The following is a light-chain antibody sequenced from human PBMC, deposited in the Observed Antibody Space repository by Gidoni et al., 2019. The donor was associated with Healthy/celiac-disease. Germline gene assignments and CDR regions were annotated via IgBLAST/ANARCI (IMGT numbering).Light chain of an antibody. J-gene: IGKJ1*01. CDR1: QSISSW. V-gene: IGKV1-5*01. CDR2: DAS. Sequence: DIQITQSPSTLSASVGDRVTITCRASQSISSWLAWYQQKPGKAPKLLIYDASSLEGGVPSRFSGSGSGTEFTLTISSLQPDDLATYYCQQYNSYPWTFGQXTKVEIK. CDR3: QQYNSYPWT.